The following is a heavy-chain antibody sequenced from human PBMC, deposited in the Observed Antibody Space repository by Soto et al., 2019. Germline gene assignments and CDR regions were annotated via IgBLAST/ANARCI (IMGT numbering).Heavy chain of an antibody. CDR3: ARHGFYGDYASNYFDP. J-gene: IGHJ5*02. CDR2: IYPGDSDS. CDR1: GYNCATYW. V-gene: IGHV5-51*01. Sequence: ESLKISCEGFGYNCATYWIAWLRQMPGKGLEYMGIIYPGDSDSRYSPSFQGQVTFSADKSISTAYMQWSSLKASDTAMYYCARHGFYGDYASNYFDPWGQGTLVTVSS. D-gene: IGHD4-17*01.